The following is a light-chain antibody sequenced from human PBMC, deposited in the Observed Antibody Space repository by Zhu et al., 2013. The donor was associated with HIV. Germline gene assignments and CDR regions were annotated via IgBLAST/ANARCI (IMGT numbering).Light chain of an antibody. J-gene: IGKJ3*01. V-gene: IGKV1-39*01. CDR1: QSISSY. CDR3: QQTYSAPFN. CDR2: SAS. Sequence: DIQMTQSPSSLSASVGDRVTITCRASQSISSYLNWYIQQPGKAPGLLIFSASSLHSGVPSRFSGNGSGTDFALSISGLQPEDSGTFFCQQTYSAPFNFGPGTKV.